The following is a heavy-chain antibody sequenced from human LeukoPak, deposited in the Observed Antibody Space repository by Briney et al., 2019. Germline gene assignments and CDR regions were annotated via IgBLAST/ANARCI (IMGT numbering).Heavy chain of an antibody. D-gene: IGHD3-9*01. V-gene: IGHV3-33*01. Sequence: GRSLRLSCAASGFTFSSYGMHWVRQAPGKGLEWVAVIWYDGSNKYYADSVKGRFTISRDNSKNMLYLQMNSLRAEDTAVYYCARVGYDILTGYAGYYGMDVWGQGTTVTVSS. CDR2: IWYDGSNK. J-gene: IGHJ6*02. CDR1: GFTFSSYG. CDR3: ARVGYDILTGYAGYYGMDV.